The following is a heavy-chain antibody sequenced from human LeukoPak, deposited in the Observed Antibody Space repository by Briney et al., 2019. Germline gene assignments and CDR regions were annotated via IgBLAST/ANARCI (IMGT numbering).Heavy chain of an antibody. CDR1: GYTFSVYY. D-gene: IGHD6-13*01. CDR2: INPNNGGT. CDR3: ARGVATTGAKFFDY. Sequence: ASVKVSCKASGYTFSVYYIHWLRRAPGQGLEWLGWINPNNGGTLYSQKFQGGVTMSRDTSISAVYMELNRLTTDDTAVYFCARGVATTGAKFFDYWGQGTLVTVSS. V-gene: IGHV1-2*02. J-gene: IGHJ4*02.